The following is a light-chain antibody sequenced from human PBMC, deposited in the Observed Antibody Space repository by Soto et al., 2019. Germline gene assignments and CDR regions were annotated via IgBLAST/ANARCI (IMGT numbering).Light chain of an antibody. V-gene: IGKV3-11*01. CDR3: QQRSNWPPALT. CDR2: DAS. Sequence: EIVLTQFPATLFLSQGERATLSCRASQSVSSYLAWYQQKPGQAPRLLIYDASNRATGIPARFSGSGSGTDFTLTISSLEPEDFAVYYCQQRSNWPPALTFGGGTKVDIK. CDR1: QSVSSY. J-gene: IGKJ4*01.